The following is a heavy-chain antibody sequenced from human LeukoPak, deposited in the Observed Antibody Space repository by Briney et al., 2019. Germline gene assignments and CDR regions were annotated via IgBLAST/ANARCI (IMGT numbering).Heavy chain of an antibody. D-gene: IGHD3-9*01. V-gene: IGHV4-59*01. CDR3: AGATGYYYDS. CDR2: IYSSGST. CDR1: GGSISTYY. Sequence: SETLSLTCTVSGGSISTYYWSWIRQPPGKGLEWIGYIYSSGSTNYNPSLKSRVTISVDTSKNQFSLKLSSVTAADTALYYCAGATGYYYDSWGQGTLVTVPS. J-gene: IGHJ4*02.